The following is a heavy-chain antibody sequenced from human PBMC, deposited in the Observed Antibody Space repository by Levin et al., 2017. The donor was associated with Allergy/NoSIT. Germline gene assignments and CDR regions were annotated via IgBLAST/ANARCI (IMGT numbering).Heavy chain of an antibody. CDR3: ARSHHMAHLYYFDY. CDR2: IYYSGST. Sequence: SQTLSLTCTVSGGSISSGGYYWSWIRQHPGKGLEWIGYIYYSGSTYYNPSLKSRVTISVDTSKNQFSLKLSSVTAADTAVYYCARSHHMAHLYYFDYWGQGTLVTVSS. V-gene: IGHV4-31*03. D-gene: IGHD2-21*01. J-gene: IGHJ4*02. CDR1: GGSISSGGYY.